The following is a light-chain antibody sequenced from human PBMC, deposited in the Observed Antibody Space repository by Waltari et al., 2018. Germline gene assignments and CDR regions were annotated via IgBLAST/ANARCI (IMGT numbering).Light chain of an antibody. CDR3: QERGRT. CDR1: QSLSSN. CDR2: GAS. V-gene: IGKV3-15*01. J-gene: IGKJ1*01. Sequence: IVMTQSPATLSVSPGEGATLSCKASQSLSSNLAWYQQKPGQLPRRLIYGASTRATGIPARFSGSGSGTEFTLTISSLQAEDFAVYYCQERGRTFGQGTKVEIK.